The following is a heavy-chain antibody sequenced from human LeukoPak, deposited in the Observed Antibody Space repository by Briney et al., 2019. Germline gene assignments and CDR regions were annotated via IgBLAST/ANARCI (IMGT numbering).Heavy chain of an antibody. V-gene: IGHV4-30-4*08. D-gene: IGHD3-3*01. CDR2: INHSGST. J-gene: IGHJ4*02. CDR1: GGSISSGDYY. Sequence: SQTLSLTCTVSGGSISSGDYYWSWIRQPPGTGLEWIGEINHSGSTNYNPSLKSRVTISVDTSKNQFSLKLSSVTAADTAVYYCARGPRTGVFWSGYYMTDYWGQGTLVTVSS. CDR3: ARGPRTGVFWSGYYMTDY.